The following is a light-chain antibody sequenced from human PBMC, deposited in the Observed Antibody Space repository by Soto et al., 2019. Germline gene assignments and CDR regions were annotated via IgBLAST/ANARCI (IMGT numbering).Light chain of an antibody. V-gene: IGLV2-11*01. J-gene: IGLJ1*01. CDR3: CSYAGMYTYG. CDR2: DVY. CDR1: SIGGFNY. Sequence: QSVLTQPRSVSGSPGQSVTISCTGSSIGGFNYVSWYQQHPGKAPRVMIYDVYKRPSGVPDRFSGSKSGNTASLTISGLQADDEADYYCCSYAGMYTYGFGGGTKV.